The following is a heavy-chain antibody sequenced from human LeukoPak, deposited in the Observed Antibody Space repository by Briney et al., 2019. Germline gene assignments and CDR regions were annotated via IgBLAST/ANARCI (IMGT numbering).Heavy chain of an antibody. Sequence: ASVEVSCKASGYTFTGYYMHWVRQAPGQGLEWMGWINPNSGGTNYAQKFQGRVTMTRDTSISTAYMELSRLRSDDTAVYYCAREGWELLLVRYYYGMDVWGQGTTVTVSS. CDR1: GYTFTGYY. V-gene: IGHV1-2*02. CDR3: AREGWELLLVRYYYGMDV. D-gene: IGHD1-26*01. J-gene: IGHJ6*02. CDR2: INPNSGGT.